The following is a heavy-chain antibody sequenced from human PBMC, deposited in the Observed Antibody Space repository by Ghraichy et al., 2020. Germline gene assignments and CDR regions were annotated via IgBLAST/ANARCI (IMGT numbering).Heavy chain of an antibody. J-gene: IGHJ6*02. Sequence: GESLNISCAASGFTFSSYAMSWVRQAPGKGLEWVSAISGSGGSTYYADSVKGRFTISRDNSKNTLYLQMNSLRAEDTAVYYCAKAIGLGLFGYYYYGMDVWGQGTTVTVSS. D-gene: IGHD3-22*01. CDR3: AKAIGLGLFGYYYYGMDV. V-gene: IGHV3-23*01. CDR2: ISGSGGST. CDR1: GFTFSSYA.